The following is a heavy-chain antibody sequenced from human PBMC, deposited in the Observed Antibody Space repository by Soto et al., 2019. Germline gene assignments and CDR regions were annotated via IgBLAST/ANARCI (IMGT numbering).Heavy chain of an antibody. CDR1: GGTFSSYA. Sequence: QVQLVQSGAEVKKPGSSVKVSCKASGGTFSSYAISWVRQAPGQGLEWMGGIIPIFGTANYAQKFQGRVTITSDESTRPAYMERSSLRSEDTAVYYCARASYYDSSGYYLDFDYWGQGTLVTVSS. CDR3: ARASYYDSSGYYLDFDY. CDR2: IIPIFGTA. J-gene: IGHJ4*02. V-gene: IGHV1-69*01. D-gene: IGHD3-22*01.